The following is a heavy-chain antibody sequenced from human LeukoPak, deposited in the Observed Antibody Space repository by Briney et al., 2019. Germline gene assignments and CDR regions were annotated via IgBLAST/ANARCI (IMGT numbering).Heavy chain of an antibody. CDR2: IYYRGGT. J-gene: IGHJ2*01. V-gene: IGHV4-59*01. Sequence: SGTLSLTCTVSGGSINSYYRSWIRQPPGKGLEWIGYIYYRGGTNYNSSLKSRVTISVDTSNNQFSLKLTSVTAADTAMYYCARGSLYSSGRGWYFDLWGRGTLVTVSS. D-gene: IGHD6-19*01. CDR1: GGSINSYY. CDR3: ARGSLYSSGRGWYFDL.